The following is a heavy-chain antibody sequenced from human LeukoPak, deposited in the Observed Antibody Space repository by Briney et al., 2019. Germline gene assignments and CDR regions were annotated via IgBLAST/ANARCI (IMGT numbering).Heavy chain of an antibody. Sequence: SETLSLTCTVSGGSISSFYWSWIRQSPGKGLEWIGYIYDSGSTDYNPSLKSRVTMSMDTSANQFSLKLSSVTAADTAVYYCARQRTVTTYYYYYYGMDVWGQGTTVTVSS. V-gene: IGHV4-59*08. CDR2: IYDSGST. D-gene: IGHD4-17*01. J-gene: IGHJ6*02. CDR3: ARQRTVTTYYYYYYGMDV. CDR1: GGSISSFY.